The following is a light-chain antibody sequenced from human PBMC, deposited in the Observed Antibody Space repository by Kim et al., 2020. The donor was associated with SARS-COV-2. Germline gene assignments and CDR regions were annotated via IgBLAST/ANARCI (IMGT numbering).Light chain of an antibody. CDR2: RSN. J-gene: IGLJ3*02. CDR3: AAWDDSLGGRV. V-gene: IGLV1-47*01. CDR1: SSNIENNF. Sequence: QSVLTQPPSASGTPGQRVTISCSGSSSNIENNFVYWYRQLPGTAPKVLIYRSNQRPSGVPDRFSGSKSGTSASLAISGLRSEDEADYYCAAWDDSLGGRVFGGGTKLTVL.